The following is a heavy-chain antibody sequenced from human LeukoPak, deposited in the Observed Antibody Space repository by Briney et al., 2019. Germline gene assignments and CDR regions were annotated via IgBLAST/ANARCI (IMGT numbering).Heavy chain of an antibody. J-gene: IGHJ6*03. V-gene: IGHV1-2*02. CDR2: INPNSGGT. D-gene: IGHD3-3*01. CDR3: ARDSPPITIFGVGYYYMDV. Sequence: GASVKVSCKVSGYTFTGYYMHWVRQAPGQGLEWMGWINPNSGGTNYAQKFQGRVTMTRDASISTAYMELSRLRSDDTAVYYCARDSPPITIFGVGYYYMDVWGKGTTVTVSS. CDR1: GYTFTGYY.